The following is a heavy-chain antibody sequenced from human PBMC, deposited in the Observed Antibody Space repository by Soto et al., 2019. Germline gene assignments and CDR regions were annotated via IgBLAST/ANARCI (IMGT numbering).Heavy chain of an antibody. CDR3: ARARGGYCSSSSCARGFYYFDLDV. D-gene: IGHD2-15*01. J-gene: IGHJ6*02. Sequence: EVQLVETGGGLIQPGGSLRLSCAVSGSSVSTNYMNWIRQAPGKGLEWVSVIYSGGNTFYADSVKGRFTISRDISKNTVYLLMSGLRGDDTAVYYCARARGGYCSSSSCARGFYYFDLDVWGQGTTVTVSS. V-gene: IGHV3-53*02. CDR2: IYSGGNT. CDR1: GSSVSTNY.